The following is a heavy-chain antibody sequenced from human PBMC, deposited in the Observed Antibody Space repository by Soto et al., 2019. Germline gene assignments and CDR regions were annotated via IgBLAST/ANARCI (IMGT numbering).Heavy chain of an antibody. D-gene: IGHD2-2*01. CDR2: MNPNRTNT. CDR3: VRGGFLSHDHVIIAPATLGFDP. J-gene: IGHJ5*02. V-gene: IGHV1-8*01. Sequence: GASLKGSCKASGYTFTTYDINWVRQAPGQGLEWMGWMNPNRTNTGYAEKFQGRVTMTRDTSISTAYMELSSLRYDDTAVYYCVRGGFLSHDHVIIAPATLGFDPWGQGTLVTSPQ. CDR1: GYTFTTYD.